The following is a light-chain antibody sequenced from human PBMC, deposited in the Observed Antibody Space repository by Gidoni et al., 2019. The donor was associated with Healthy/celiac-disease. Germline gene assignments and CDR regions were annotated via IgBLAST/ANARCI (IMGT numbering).Light chain of an antibody. J-gene: IGKJ4*01. CDR1: QSIGSW. V-gene: IGKV1-5*03. CDR3: QQYNSYPLT. Sequence: DIQMTQSPSTLSASVGDRVTITCRASQSIGSWLAWYQQKPGKAPKLLIYKASSLKSGVPSRFSGSGSGTEFTLTISSLQPDDFATYYCQQYNSYPLTFGGGTKVEIK. CDR2: KAS.